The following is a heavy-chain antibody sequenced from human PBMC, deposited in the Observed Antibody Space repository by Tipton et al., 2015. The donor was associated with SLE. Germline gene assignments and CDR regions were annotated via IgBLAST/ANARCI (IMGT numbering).Heavy chain of an antibody. CDR3: ARDGHPGDRGSDAFDI. D-gene: IGHD7-27*01. CDR1: GGSISSYY. V-gene: IGHV4-59*01. Sequence: TLSLTCTVSGGSISSYYWSWIRQPAGKGLEWIGYIYYSGSTNYNPSLKSRVTISVDTSKNQFSLKLSSVTAADTAVYYCARDGHPGDRGSDAFDIWGQGIMVTVSS. J-gene: IGHJ3*02. CDR2: IYYSGST.